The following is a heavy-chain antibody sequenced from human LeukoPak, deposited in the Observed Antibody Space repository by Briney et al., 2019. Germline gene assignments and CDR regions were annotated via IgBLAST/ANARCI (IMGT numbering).Heavy chain of an antibody. CDR3: ARYGLGDEYNWFDP. D-gene: IGHD3-16*01. J-gene: IGHJ5*02. CDR1: GFTFSDYY. V-gene: IGHV3-11*01. Sequence: SGGSLRLSCAASGFTFSDYYMSWIRQAPGKGLEWVSYISSSGSTIYYADSVKGRFTISRDNAKNSLYLQMNSLRAEDTAVYYCARYGLGDEYNWFDPWGQGTLVTVSS. CDR2: ISSSGSTI.